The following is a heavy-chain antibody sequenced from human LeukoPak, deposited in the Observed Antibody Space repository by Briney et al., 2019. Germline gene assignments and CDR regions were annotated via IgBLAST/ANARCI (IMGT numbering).Heavy chain of an antibody. CDR1: GFTFSDYY. CDR2: ISSSGSTI. Sequence: PGGSRRLSCAASGFTFSDYYMSWIRQAPGKGLEWVSYISSSGSTIYYADSVKGRFTISRDNAKNSLYLQMNSLRAEDTAVYYCARGPGAPGSYYYYYGMDVWGQGTTVTVSS. V-gene: IGHV3-11*01. J-gene: IGHJ6*02. CDR3: ARGPGAPGSYYYYYGMDV. D-gene: IGHD3-10*01.